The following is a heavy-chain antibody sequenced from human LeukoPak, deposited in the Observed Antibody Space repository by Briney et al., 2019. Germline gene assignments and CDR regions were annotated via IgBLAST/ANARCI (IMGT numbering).Heavy chain of an antibody. D-gene: IGHD3-10*01. V-gene: IGHV5-51*01. CDR2: IYPGDSDT. CDR1: GYTFTNYW. J-gene: IGHJ6*03. Sequence: GESLKISCTGSGYTFTNYWIGWVRQMPGKGLEWMGSIYPGDSDTKYSPSLQGQVTISADKSINTAYLQWSSLNASDTAIYYCARLYGVIKFYYYYTDVWGKGTTVTVSS. CDR3: ARLYGVIKFYYYYTDV.